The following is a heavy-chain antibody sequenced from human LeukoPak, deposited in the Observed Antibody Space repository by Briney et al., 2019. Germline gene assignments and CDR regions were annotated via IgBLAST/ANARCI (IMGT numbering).Heavy chain of an antibody. CDR1: GFTFSSYA. CDR3: ARAAYSSTWYSRYFDL. V-gene: IGHV3-30*04. J-gene: IGHJ2*01. CDR2: ISYDGSNK. Sequence: PGGSLGLSCAASGFTFSSYAMHWVRQAPGKGLEWVAVISYDGSNKYYADSVKGRFTISRDNSKNTLYLQMNSLRAEDTAVYYCARAAYSSTWYSRYFDLWGRGTLVTVSS. D-gene: IGHD6-13*01.